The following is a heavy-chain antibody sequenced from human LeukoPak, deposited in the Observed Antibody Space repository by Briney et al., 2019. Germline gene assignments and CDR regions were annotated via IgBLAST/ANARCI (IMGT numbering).Heavy chain of an antibody. Sequence: GGSLRLSCAASRFTFSSYPMSWVRQAPGKGLEWVSAISGSGGSTYYAESVKGRFTISSDNSKNTLYLQMNSLRAEDTAVYYCAKGRGSTRTGFDPWGQGTLVTVSS. J-gene: IGHJ5*02. V-gene: IGHV3-23*01. D-gene: IGHD1-1*01. CDR3: AKGRGSTRTGFDP. CDR2: ISGSGGST. CDR1: RFTFSSYP.